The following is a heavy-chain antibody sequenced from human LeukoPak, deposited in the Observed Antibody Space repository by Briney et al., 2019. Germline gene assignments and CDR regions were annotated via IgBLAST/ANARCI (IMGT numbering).Heavy chain of an antibody. CDR2: ISGSGGST. CDR3: AKDNYDILTGYYKDYYYYYYMDV. CDR1: GFTFSSYG. D-gene: IGHD3-9*01. V-gene: IGHV3-23*01. J-gene: IGHJ6*03. Sequence: GGTLRLSCAASGFTFSSYGMNWVRQAPGKGLEWVSAISGSGGSTYYADSVKGRFTISRDNSKNTLYLQMNSLRAEDTAVYYCAKDNYDILTGYYKDYYYYYYMDVWGKGTTVTISS.